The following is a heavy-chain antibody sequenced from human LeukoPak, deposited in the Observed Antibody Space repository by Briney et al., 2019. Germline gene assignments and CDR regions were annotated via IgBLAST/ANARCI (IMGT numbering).Heavy chain of an antibody. CDR3: AKDGRVLRYFDWLSNDDNWFDP. D-gene: IGHD3-9*01. V-gene: IGHV3-30*18. J-gene: IGHJ5*02. Sequence: GGSLRLSCAASGFTFSSYGMHWVRQAPGKGLEWVAVISYDGSNKYYADSVKGRFTISRDNSKNTLYLQMNSLRAEDTAVYYCAKDGRVLRYFDWLSNDDNWFDPWGQGTLVTASS. CDR1: GFTFSSYG. CDR2: ISYDGSNK.